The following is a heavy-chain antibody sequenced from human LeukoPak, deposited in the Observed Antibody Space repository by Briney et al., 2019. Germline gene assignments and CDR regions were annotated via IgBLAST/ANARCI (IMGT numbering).Heavy chain of an antibody. D-gene: IGHD5-18*01. V-gene: IGHV5-51*01. J-gene: IGHJ4*02. Sequence: KPGESLKISCRGSGYSFTSYWIGWVRQMPGKGPEWVGIIYPGDSDTRYSPSFQVQVTISADKSISTAYLQWSSLKASDTAMYYCARVLGYSYGPFDYWGQGTLVSVSS. CDR3: ARVLGYSYGPFDY. CDR1: GYSFTSYW. CDR2: IYPGDSDT.